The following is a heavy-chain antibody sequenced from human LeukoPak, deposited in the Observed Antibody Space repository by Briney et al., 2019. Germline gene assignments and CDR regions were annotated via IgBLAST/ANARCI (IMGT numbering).Heavy chain of an antibody. Sequence: PSETLSLTCGVHGKSFRGYYWSWIRQPPRKGLGGIGEINHSGSTNYNPSLKSRVTISVDTSKNQFSLKLSSVTAADTAVYYCARGRGLYYYGSGSRRNYFDYWGQGTLVTVSS. CDR1: GKSFRGYY. CDR3: ARGRGLYYYGSGSRRNYFDY. J-gene: IGHJ4*02. CDR2: INHSGST. D-gene: IGHD3-10*01. V-gene: IGHV4-34*01.